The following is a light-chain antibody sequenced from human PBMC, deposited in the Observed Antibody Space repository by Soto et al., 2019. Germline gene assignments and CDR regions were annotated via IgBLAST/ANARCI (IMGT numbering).Light chain of an antibody. CDR2: PAP. CDR3: LQHKTFPWT. J-gene: IGKJ1*01. Sequence: DSQMTQAPSALSASVGDRVTITCRASQDISNSLAWLQQRPGKVPKRLIYPAPSLQSGVPSRFSGSRSGTELTLTISSLQPEDFATYYCLQHKTFPWTFGQGTKVEIK. CDR1: QDISNS. V-gene: IGKV1-17*03.